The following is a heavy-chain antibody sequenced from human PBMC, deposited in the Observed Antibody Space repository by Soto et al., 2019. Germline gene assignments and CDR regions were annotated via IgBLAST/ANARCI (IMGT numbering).Heavy chain of an antibody. Sequence: AETLSLTCTVSGGSFSSYYWCWIRQPPGKGLEWFGYIYYSGSTNYNPSLKSRVTISVDTSKNQSSLKLSSVTAADTAVYYCARVIAAAGTRYYYYGMDVWGQGTTVTVSS. J-gene: IGHJ6*02. CDR1: GGSFSSYY. CDR3: ARVIAAAGTRYYYYGMDV. V-gene: IGHV4-59*13. D-gene: IGHD6-13*01. CDR2: IYYSGST.